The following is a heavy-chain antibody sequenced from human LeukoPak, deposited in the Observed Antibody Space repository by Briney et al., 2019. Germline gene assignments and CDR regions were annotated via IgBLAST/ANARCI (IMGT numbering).Heavy chain of an antibody. CDR2: IYYSGST. Sequence: SETLSLTCTVSGGSISSSSSYWSWIRQPPGKGLEWIGYIYYSGSTNYNPSLKSRVTISVDTSKNQFSLKLSSVTAADTAVYYCARVGATRGPFYYYGMDVWGQGTTVTVSS. J-gene: IGHJ6*02. CDR1: GGSISSSSSY. V-gene: IGHV4-61*01. CDR3: ARVGATRGPFYYYGMDV. D-gene: IGHD1-26*01.